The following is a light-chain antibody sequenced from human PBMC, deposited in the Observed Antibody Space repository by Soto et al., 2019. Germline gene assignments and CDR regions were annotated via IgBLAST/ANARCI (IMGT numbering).Light chain of an antibody. Sequence: QSVPTQPASVSGSPGQSITISCTGTSSDVGAYNYVSWYQQHTGKAPKLIIYEVTNRPSWVSDRFSGSKSGNTASLSISGLQPEDEATYYCSSYTGSSTLEVFGTGTKVTV. CDR2: EVT. V-gene: IGLV2-14*01. CDR3: SSYTGSSTLEV. CDR1: SSDVGAYNY. J-gene: IGLJ1*01.